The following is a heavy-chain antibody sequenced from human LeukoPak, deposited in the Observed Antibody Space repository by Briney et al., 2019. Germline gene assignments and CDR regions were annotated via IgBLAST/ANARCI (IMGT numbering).Heavy chain of an antibody. Sequence: ASETLSLTCSVSGGSISSLYWSWIRQPPGKGLEWIGYIYYTGSTNYNPSLKSRVTMFVDMSKNQFSLRLSSVTAADTAVYYCARHRAYSSSSPFDYWGQGTLVTVSS. CDR3: ARHRAYSSSSPFDY. V-gene: IGHV4-59*08. J-gene: IGHJ4*02. CDR2: IYYTGST. D-gene: IGHD6-6*01. CDR1: GGSISSLY.